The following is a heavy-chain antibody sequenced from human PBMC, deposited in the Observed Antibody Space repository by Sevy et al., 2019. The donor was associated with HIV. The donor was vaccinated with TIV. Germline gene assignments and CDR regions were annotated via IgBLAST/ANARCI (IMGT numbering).Heavy chain of an antibody. CDR1: GFTVSSDY. D-gene: IGHD3-16*01. Sequence: GGSLRLSCAASGFTVSSDYMSWVRQAPGKGLECVSVIYSGGHTHYADSVKGRFTISRDNPKNTVHLQMNSLRVEDTAVYFCARISDSTAYPDAFDIWGHGTMVTVSS. CDR3: ARISDSTAYPDAFDI. CDR2: IYSGGHT. V-gene: IGHV3-53*01. J-gene: IGHJ3*02.